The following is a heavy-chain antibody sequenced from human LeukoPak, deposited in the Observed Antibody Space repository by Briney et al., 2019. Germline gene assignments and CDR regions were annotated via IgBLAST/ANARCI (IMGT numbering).Heavy chain of an antibody. CDR1: GGSISSSSYY. CDR2: IYYSGST. CDR3: ARHMVRGSSGDY. V-gene: IGHV4-39*01. J-gene: IGHJ4*02. Sequence: SETLSLTCTVSGGSISSSSYYWGWIRQPPGKGLEWIGSIYYSGSTYYNPSLKSRVTISVDTSKNQFSLKLSSVTAADTAVYYCARHMVRGSSGDYWGQGTLVTVSS. D-gene: IGHD3-10*01.